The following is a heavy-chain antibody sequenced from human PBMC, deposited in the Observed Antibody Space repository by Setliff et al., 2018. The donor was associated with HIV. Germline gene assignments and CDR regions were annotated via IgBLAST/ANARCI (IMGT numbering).Heavy chain of an antibody. CDR3: VRDGPPRAAFDV. Sequence: PGESLRLSCAASGFTFSSYWMSWVRQAPGKGLEWVANIKQDGSEKYHVDSVKGRFTISRDNAKNSLYLQMNSLRAEDTAVYYCVRDGPPRAAFDVWGRGTMVTVSS. D-gene: IGHD3-10*01. CDR2: IKQDGSEK. CDR1: GFTFSSYW. V-gene: IGHV3-7*03. J-gene: IGHJ3*01.